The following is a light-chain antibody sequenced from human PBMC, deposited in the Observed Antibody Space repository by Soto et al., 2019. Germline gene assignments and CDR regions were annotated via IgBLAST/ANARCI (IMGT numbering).Light chain of an antibody. V-gene: IGKV1-5*03. J-gene: IGKJ4*01. CDR1: RNMNNW. Sequence: DIQMTQSPSTLSASVGDRVAITCRASRNMNNWLAWYQQKPGKAPKLLIYKASSLESGVPSRFSGSGSGTEFTVTISSLQPDDFATYYCQRYSTFPLTFGGGTKVEIK. CDR3: QRYSTFPLT. CDR2: KAS.